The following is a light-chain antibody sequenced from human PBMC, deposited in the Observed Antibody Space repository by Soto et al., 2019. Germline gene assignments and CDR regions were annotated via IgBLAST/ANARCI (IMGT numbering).Light chain of an antibody. Sequence: EIVMTQSPATLSMSPGGSATLSCRASQHVSSNLAWYRQKPGQPPTLLIYRASTRATGIPATFSGSGSGTEFTLTISSLQSEDFAVYYCQQYNKWPYTFGQGTKLEI. CDR2: RAS. V-gene: IGKV3-15*01. J-gene: IGKJ2*01. CDR3: QQYNKWPYT. CDR1: QHVSSN.